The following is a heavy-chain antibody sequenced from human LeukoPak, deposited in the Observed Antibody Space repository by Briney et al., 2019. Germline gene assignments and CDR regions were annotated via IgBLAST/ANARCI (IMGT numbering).Heavy chain of an antibody. J-gene: IGHJ5*02. D-gene: IGHD2-2*02. CDR2: ISYDGSNK. CDR1: GFTFSSYD. CDR3: AKGRYPPDP. V-gene: IGHV3-30*18. Sequence: GRSLRLSCAASGFTFSSYDMHWVRQAPGKGLEWVAVISYDGSNKYYADSVKGRFTIPRDNSKNTLYLQMNSLTAEDTAVYYCAKGRYPPDPWGQGTLVTVSS.